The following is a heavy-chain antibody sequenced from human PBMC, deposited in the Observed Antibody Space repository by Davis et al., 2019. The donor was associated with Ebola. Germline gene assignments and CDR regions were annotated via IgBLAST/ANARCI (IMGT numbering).Heavy chain of an antibody. D-gene: IGHD4-17*01. CDR1: GGSMTDYY. J-gene: IGHJ3*02. V-gene: IGHV3-23*01. CDR3: AKDFHDYGDYFWEDAFDI. Sequence: ETLSLTCTVSGGSMTDYYWSWIRQAPGKGLEWVSAISGSGGTTYYAGSVKGRFTVSRDNSKKTMYLQMNSLRAEDTAVYYCAKDFHDYGDYFWEDAFDIWGQGTKVTVSS. CDR2: ISGSGGTT.